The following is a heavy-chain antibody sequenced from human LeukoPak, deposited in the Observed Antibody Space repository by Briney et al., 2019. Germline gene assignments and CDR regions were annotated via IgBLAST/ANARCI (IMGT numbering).Heavy chain of an antibody. D-gene: IGHD7-27*01. V-gene: IGHV4-59*02. Sequence: SETLSLTCTMSGGSVSDYYWSWIRQSPGKGLEWIGYIYHTGSTSYSPSLKSRVTISADTSQNQFSLKLSSVTAADTAVYYCASRKLGNDYWGQGTLVTVSS. CDR3: ASRKLGNDY. J-gene: IGHJ4*02. CDR1: GGSVSDYY. CDR2: IYHTGST.